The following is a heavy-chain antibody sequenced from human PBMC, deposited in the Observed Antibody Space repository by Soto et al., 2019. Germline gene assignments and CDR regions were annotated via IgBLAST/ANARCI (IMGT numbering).Heavy chain of an antibody. Sequence: QVQMQESGPGLVKPSETLSLTCTVSGGSVSTYYWNWIRQTPGKGLEWIGYIYRTGSTNYNPSLKSRVTISIDTSKNQFSLRLPSVTAADTAVYYCARETGVSYAQGGWLHWGQGTLVTVSS. J-gene: IGHJ1*01. CDR3: ARETGVSYAQGGWLH. CDR1: GGSVSTYY. D-gene: IGHD5-12*01. V-gene: IGHV4-59*02. CDR2: IYRTGST.